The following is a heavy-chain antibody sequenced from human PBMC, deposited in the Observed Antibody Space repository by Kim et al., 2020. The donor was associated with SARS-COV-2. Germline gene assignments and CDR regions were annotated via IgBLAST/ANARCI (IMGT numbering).Heavy chain of an antibody. CDR3: SGSYYNLVYGWFDP. CDR2: IYYSGST. J-gene: IGHJ5*02. D-gene: IGHD3-10*01. Sequence: SETLSLTCTVSGGSISSSSYYWGWIRQPPGKGLEWIGSIYYSGSTYYNPSLKSRVTISVDTSKNQFSLKLSSVTAADTAVYYCSGSYYNLVYGWFDPWGQGTLVTVSS. CDR1: GGSISSSSYY. V-gene: IGHV4-39*01.